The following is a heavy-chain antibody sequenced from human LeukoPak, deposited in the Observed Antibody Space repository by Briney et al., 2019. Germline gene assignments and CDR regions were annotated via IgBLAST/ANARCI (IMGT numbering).Heavy chain of an antibody. CDR1: GCTVSSNY. V-gene: IGHV3-53*01. J-gene: IGHJ4*02. CDR3: ARSRRAGYSSSWYSRTLDY. Sequence: GGSLRLSCAASGCTVSSNYMSWVRQAPGKGLEWVSVVYSGGSTYYADSVKGRFTISRDNSKNTLYLQMNSLRAEDTAVYYCARSRRAGYSSSWYSRTLDYWGQGTLVTVSS. D-gene: IGHD6-13*01. CDR2: VYSGGST.